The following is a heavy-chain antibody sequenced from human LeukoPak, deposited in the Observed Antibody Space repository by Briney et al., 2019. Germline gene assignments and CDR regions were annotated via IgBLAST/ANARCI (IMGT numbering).Heavy chain of an antibody. CDR3: ARDRGRGWYNPSLFDY. V-gene: IGHV1-3*01. D-gene: IGHD6-19*01. CDR2: INAGNGNT. Sequence: GASVKVSCKSSGYTFTSYAMHWVRPAPGQRLEWMGWINAGNGNTKYSQKFQGRVTITRDTSASTAYMELSSLRSEDTAVYYCARDRGRGWYNPSLFDYWSQGTLVTVSS. CDR1: GYTFTSYA. J-gene: IGHJ4*02.